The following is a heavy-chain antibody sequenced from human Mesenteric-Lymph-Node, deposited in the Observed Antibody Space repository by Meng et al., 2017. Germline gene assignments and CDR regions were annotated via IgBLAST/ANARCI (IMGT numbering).Heavy chain of an antibody. J-gene: IGHJ4*02. CDR2: INHSGST. CDR3: ARGRGYGDYGSLY. CDR1: GGSFSGYY. V-gene: IGHV4-34*01. D-gene: IGHD4-17*01. Sequence: QGQQQQWGAGLLKPPESLSLAFSVYGGSFSGYYWSWIRQPPGKGLEWIGEINHSGSTNYNPSLKSRVTISVDTSKNQFSLKLSSVTAADTAVYYCARGRGYGDYGSLYWGQGTLVTVSS.